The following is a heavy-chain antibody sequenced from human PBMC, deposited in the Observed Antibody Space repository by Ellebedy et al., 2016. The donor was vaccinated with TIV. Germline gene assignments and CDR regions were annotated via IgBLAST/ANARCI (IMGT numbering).Heavy chain of an antibody. Sequence: GGSLRLSXAASGFTFSSYWMNWVRQAPGKGLEWVANIKEDGSDKYYVDSVKGRFTISRDNSKNTLFLQMNNLRAEDTATYFCAKGHKKVPPVYFDYWGQGALVTVSS. J-gene: IGHJ4*02. CDR2: IKEDGSDK. CDR1: GFTFSSYW. V-gene: IGHV3-7*03. CDR3: AKGHKKVPPVYFDY.